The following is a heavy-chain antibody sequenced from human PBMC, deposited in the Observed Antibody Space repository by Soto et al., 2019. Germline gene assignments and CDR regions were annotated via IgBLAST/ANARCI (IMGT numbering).Heavy chain of an antibody. CDR3: ARDAGHFYSTSSSYFDY. D-gene: IGHD6-6*01. CDR1: GFIFSTYG. CDR2: IWYDGTQK. V-gene: IGHV3-33*01. J-gene: IGHJ4*02. Sequence: GGSLRLSCAASGFIFSTYGLHWVRQAPGKGLEWVALIWYDGTQKYYADSVKGRLTISRDDSKNTLYLQMNSLRDEDTAVYYCARDAGHFYSTSSSYFDYWGQGTLVTVSS.